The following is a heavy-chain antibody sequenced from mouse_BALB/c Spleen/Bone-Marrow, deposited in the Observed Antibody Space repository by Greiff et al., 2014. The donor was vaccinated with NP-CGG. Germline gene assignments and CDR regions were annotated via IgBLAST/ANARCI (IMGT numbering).Heavy chain of an antibody. D-gene: IGHD4-1*01. CDR1: GYTFSSYW. CDR3: ARDWDPFAY. CDR2: ILPGSGST. Sequence: VQLQQSGAELMKPGASVKISCKATGYTFSSYWIEWVKQRRGHGLEWIGEILPGSGSTNYNEKFKGKATFTADTSSNTAYMQLSSLTSEDSAVYYCARDWDPFAYWGQGTLATVSA. J-gene: IGHJ3*01. V-gene: IGHV1-9*01.